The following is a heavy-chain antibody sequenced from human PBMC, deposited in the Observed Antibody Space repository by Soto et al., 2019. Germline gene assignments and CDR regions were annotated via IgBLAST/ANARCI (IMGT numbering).Heavy chain of an antibody. CDR1: GITFSTYA. V-gene: IGHV3-23*01. CDR3: AKDAYLVSGSSLGAIDS. CDR2: ISGSGGNT. D-gene: IGHD5-12*01. Sequence: GGSLRLSCAASGITFSTYAMSWVRQAPGKGLEWVSVISGSGGNTYYADSVKGRFTISRDNSQNTLYLQMNSLRAEDTALYYCAKDAYLVSGSSLGAIDSWGPGTMGT. J-gene: IGHJ3*01.